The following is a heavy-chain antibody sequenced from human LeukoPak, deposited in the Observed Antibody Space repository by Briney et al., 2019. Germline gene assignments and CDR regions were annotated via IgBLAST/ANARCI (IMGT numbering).Heavy chain of an antibody. CDR3: ARGVTTVTPRVYYYMDV. V-gene: IGHV1-18*01. D-gene: IGHD4-17*01. CDR1: GYTFTSYG. J-gene: IGHJ6*03. Sequence: GASVKVSCKASGYTFTSYGISWVRQAPGQGLEWMGWISAYNGNTNYAQKLQGRVTMTTDTSTSTAYMEPRSLRSDDTAVYYCARGVTTVTPRVYYYMDVWGKGTTVSVSS. CDR2: ISAYNGNT.